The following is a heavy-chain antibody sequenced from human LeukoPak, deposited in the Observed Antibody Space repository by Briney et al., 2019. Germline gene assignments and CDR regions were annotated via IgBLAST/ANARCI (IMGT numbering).Heavy chain of an antibody. CDR3: ARDPASGYWYYFDY. CDR1: GFTFSSYA. J-gene: IGHJ4*02. CDR2: ISGSGGST. V-gene: IGHV3-23*01. Sequence: PGGSLRLSCAASGFTFSSYAMSWVRQAPGKGLEWVSAISGSGGSTYYADSVKGRFTISRDNSKNTLYLQMNSLRAEDTAVYYCARDPASGYWYYFDYWGQGTLVTVSS. D-gene: IGHD3-22*01.